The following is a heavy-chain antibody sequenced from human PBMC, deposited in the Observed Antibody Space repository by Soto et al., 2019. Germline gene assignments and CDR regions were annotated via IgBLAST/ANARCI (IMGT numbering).Heavy chain of an antibody. D-gene: IGHD2-21*01. CDR1: GFMFNNSA. J-gene: IGHJ3*02. V-gene: IGHV3-23*01. CDR2: VSDNGGSRGGT. CDR3: ASARAVVIAALGI. Sequence: GGSLRLSCTASGFMFNNSAMTWVRQAPGQGLQWVASVSDNGGSRGGTYYADSVKGRFTISRDNSKNTLYLQLDSLTGADTAVYYCASARAVVIAALGIWGQGTMVTVSS.